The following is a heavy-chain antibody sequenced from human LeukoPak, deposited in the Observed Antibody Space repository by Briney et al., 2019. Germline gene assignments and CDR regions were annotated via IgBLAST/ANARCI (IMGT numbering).Heavy chain of an antibody. CDR2: MYHSGTT. CDR3: AKSGIPAAIRSYYMDV. D-gene: IGHD2-2*02. V-gene: IGHV4-30-4*08. CDR1: GDSIRNGDYF. J-gene: IGHJ6*03. Sequence: SETLSLTCTVTGDSIRNGDYFWNWIRQSPGKGLEWIGYMYHSGTTSYNPSLEGRFTIFVDTSTNQLSLRLTSVTAADTAVYYCAKSGIPAAIRSYYMDVWGKGTTVTVSS.